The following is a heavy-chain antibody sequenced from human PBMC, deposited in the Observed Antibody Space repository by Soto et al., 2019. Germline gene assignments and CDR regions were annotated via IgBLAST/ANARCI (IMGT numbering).Heavy chain of an antibody. J-gene: IGHJ6*02. CDR2: LSGSGDST. Sequence: GGSLRLSCAASGLTFSIYGMSWVRQAPGKGLEWVSALSGSGDSTYYADSVKGRFTISRDNSKNTLYLQMNSLRAEDAAVYYCAKDSPILTVWGQGTTVTVSS. CDR1: GLTFSIYG. V-gene: IGHV3-23*01. CDR3: AKDSPILTV. D-gene: IGHD2-8*02.